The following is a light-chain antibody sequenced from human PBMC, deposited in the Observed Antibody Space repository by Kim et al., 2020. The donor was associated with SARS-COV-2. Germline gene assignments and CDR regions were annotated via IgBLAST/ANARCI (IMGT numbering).Light chain of an antibody. CDR3: QQYGSSPET. CDR2: GAF. Sequence: SPGESATLSCRASQSVNSNNLAWYQRKPGQAPRLLIYGAFSRATGIPDRFSGSVSGTDFTLTINRLEPEDFAVYDCQQYGSSPETFGGGTKVDIK. V-gene: IGKV3-20*01. CDR1: QSVNSNN. J-gene: IGKJ4*01.